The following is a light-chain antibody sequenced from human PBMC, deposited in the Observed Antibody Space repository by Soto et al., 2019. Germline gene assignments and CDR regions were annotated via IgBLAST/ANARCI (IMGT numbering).Light chain of an antibody. V-gene: IGKV3-15*01. CDR2: GAS. J-gene: IGKJ1*01. Sequence: EIVMTQSPSTLSVSPGARATLSCRASQSVSSNLAWYQQKPGQAPRVLIYGASNRATGISARFSGSGSGTEFTLTISSLQSEDFAVYYCQQYNNWPRTFGQGTKVEIK. CDR3: QQYNNWPRT. CDR1: QSVSSN.